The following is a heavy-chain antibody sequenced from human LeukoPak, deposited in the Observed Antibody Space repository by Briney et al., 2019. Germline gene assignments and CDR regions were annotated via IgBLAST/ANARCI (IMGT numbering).Heavy chain of an antibody. V-gene: IGHV1-3*04. CDR1: GYTFTTYA. Sequence: ASVKVSCKASGYTFTTYAMHWVRQAPGQRLEWMGWINTGNGNTKYSQRFQGRVTITRDASASTAYMDLSSLRSEDTAVYHCARAPGSGSYSAFDYWGQGTLVTVSS. CDR3: ARAPGSGSYSAFDY. CDR2: INTGNGNT. D-gene: IGHD1-26*01. J-gene: IGHJ4*02.